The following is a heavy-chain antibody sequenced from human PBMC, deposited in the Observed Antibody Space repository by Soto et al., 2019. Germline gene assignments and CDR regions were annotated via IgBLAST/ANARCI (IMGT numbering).Heavy chain of an antibody. CDR1: SGSISSSNW. Sequence: QVQLQESGPGLVKPSGTLSLTCAVSSGSISSSNWWTWVRQPPGKGLEWIGEIYHSASINYNPSLKSRVTMSVDKSKNQFSLKLSCVTAADTAVYYCATRVAATFDYWGQGTLVTVSS. CDR3: ATRVAATFDY. J-gene: IGHJ4*02. D-gene: IGHD6-19*01. CDR2: IYHSASI. V-gene: IGHV4-4*02.